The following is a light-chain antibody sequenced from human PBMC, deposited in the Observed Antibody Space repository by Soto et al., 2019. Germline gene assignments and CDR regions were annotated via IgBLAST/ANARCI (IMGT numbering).Light chain of an antibody. CDR2: AAS. CDR1: PSISPH. Sequence: DIQMTPSPSSLSASVGDRVPITCRASPSISPHLNWYQQQPGKAPKVLIYAASNLESGVRSRFSGSGSGTEFTLTISSLQPEDFATYYCQQGYTTPGTFGQGTKVE. V-gene: IGKV1-39*01. CDR3: QQGYTTPGT. J-gene: IGKJ1*01.